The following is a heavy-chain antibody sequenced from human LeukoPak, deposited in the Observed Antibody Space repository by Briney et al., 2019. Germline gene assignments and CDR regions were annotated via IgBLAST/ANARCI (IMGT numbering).Heavy chain of an antibody. Sequence: GGSLRLSCAASGFTFDDYAMHWVRQAPGKGLEWVSLINWDGSSTYYGDSVKGRFTISRDNSKNSLYLQMNSLRAEDTALYYCVKGVLVDHNFYYMDVWGKGTTVTVSS. CDR1: GFTFDDYA. J-gene: IGHJ6*03. CDR2: INWDGSST. CDR3: VKGVLVDHNFYYMDV. D-gene: IGHD2-8*01. V-gene: IGHV3-43D*03.